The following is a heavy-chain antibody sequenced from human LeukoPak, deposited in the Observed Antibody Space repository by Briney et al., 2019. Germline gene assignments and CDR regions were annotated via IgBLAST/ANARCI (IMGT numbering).Heavy chain of an antibody. Sequence: SETLSLTCSVSGASMSSYYWSWIRQPAGEGLEYIGYISHTGSTNYNPSLMSRVTISVDTSKNQFSLNLKSVTAADTAVYYCARDIYSSSWTAPYYWGQGTLVTVSS. CDR2: ISHTGST. CDR1: GASMSSYY. D-gene: IGHD6-13*01. CDR3: ARDIYSSSWTAPYY. V-gene: IGHV4-59*01. J-gene: IGHJ4*02.